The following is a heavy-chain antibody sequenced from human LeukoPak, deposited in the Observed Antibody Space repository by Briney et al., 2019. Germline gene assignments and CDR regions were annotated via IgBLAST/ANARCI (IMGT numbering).Heavy chain of an antibody. D-gene: IGHD2-15*01. CDR3: VRETCAGSTCYQLDS. V-gene: IGHV3-13*04. Sequence: GGSLRLSCAASGFSVSNYDMHWVRQAAGKGLEWVSVVTTAGDTYYSGSVKGRFTISRENAKNSVYLQMNSLRAGDTAVYYCVRETCAGSTCYQLDSWGQGTLVTVSS. J-gene: IGHJ4*02. CDR1: GFSVSNYD. CDR2: VTTAGDT.